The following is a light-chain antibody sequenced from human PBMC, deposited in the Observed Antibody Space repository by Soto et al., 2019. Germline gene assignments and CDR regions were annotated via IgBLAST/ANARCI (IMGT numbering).Light chain of an antibody. CDR2: EVT. CDR3: KSYAGSNTYV. Sequence: QSALTQPPSASGSPGQSVSISCTGTSSDVGGYNHVSWYQQHPDKAPKLIIYEVTKRPSGVPDRFSGSKSGNTASLTVSGLQAADEADYFCKSYAGSNTYVFGSGTKVTVL. CDR1: SSDVGGYNH. V-gene: IGLV2-8*01. J-gene: IGLJ1*01.